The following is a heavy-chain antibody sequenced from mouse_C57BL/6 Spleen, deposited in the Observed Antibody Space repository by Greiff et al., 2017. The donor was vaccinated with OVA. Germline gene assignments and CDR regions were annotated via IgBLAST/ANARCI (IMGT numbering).Heavy chain of an antibody. D-gene: IGHD2-4*01. Sequence: EPGASVTLSCKATGYTFTGYWIEWVKQRPGHGLEWIGEILPGSGSTNYNEKFKGTATFTADTSSNTAYMQLSSLTTEDSAIYDCARSYYDDDSDDWGQGTTLTVSS. CDR2: ILPGSGST. J-gene: IGHJ2*01. V-gene: IGHV1-9*01. CDR3: ARSYYDDDSDD. CDR1: GYTFTGYW.